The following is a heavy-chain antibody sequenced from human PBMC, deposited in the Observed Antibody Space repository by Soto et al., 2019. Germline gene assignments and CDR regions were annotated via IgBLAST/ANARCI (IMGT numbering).Heavy chain of an antibody. V-gene: IGHV3-23*01. Sequence: GGSLRLSCAASGFIFSNYAMSWVRQAPGKGLEWVSTISSSGGGTYYADSVKGRFTISRDNSKNTLNLHMHGLRAEDTAVYYCAKDPVYDGNPYYFDRWGQGTLVTVSS. CDR2: ISSSGGGT. CDR1: GFIFSNYA. CDR3: AKDPVYDGNPYYFDR. J-gene: IGHJ4*02. D-gene: IGHD5-12*01.